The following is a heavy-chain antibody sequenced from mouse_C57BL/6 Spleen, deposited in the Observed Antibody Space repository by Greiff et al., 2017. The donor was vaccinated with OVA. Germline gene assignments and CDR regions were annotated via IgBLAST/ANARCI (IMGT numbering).Heavy chain of an antibody. V-gene: IGHV1-18*01. Sequence: VQLQQSGPELVKPGASVKIPCKASGYTFTDYNMDWVKQSHGKSLEWIGDINPNNGGTIYNQKFKGKATLTVDKSSSTAYMELRSLTSEDTAVYYCARSYYYGSVYWYFDVWGTGTTVTVSS. CDR1: GYTFTDYN. CDR2: INPNNGGT. D-gene: IGHD1-1*01. CDR3: ARSYYYGSVYWYFDV. J-gene: IGHJ1*03.